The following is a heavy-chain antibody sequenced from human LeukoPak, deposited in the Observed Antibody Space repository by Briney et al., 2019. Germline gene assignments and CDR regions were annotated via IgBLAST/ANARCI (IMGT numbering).Heavy chain of an antibody. CDR3: ARHHLYGDPPAFDI. CDR2: MYSRGST. D-gene: IGHD2-21*02. V-gene: IGHV4-59*08. J-gene: IGHJ3*02. CDR1: GGSISSYS. Sequence: SETLSLTCTVSGGSISSYSWSWIRQPPGKGLEWIGYMYSRGSTNDNPSLKSRVTISRDTSKNQLSLRVTSVTAADTAIYYCARHHLYGDPPAFDIWGQRAMVTVSS.